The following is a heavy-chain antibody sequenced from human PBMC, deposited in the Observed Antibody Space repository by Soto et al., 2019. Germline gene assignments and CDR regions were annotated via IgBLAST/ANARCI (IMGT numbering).Heavy chain of an antibody. Sequence: SETLSLTCAVYGGSFSGYYWSWIRQPPGKGLEWIGEINHSGSTNYNPSLKSRVTISVDTSKNQFSLKLSSVTAADTAVYYCARGRGSRSWYYYYYGMDVWGQGTTVTVSS. V-gene: IGHV4-34*01. D-gene: IGHD6-13*01. J-gene: IGHJ6*02. CDR2: INHSGST. CDR1: GGSFSGYY. CDR3: ARGRGSRSWYYYYYGMDV.